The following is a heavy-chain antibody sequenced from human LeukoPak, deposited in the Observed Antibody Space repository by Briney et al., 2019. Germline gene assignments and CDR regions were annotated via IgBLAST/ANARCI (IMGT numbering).Heavy chain of an antibody. Sequence: SETLSLTCAVYGGSFSGYYWSWIRQPPGKGLEWIGEINHSGSTNYNPSLKSRVTISVDTSKNQFSLKLSSVTAADTAVYYCARHIGSRRYFDYWGQGTLVTVSS. V-gene: IGHV4-34*01. CDR3: ARHIGSRRYFDY. D-gene: IGHD2-21*01. CDR1: GGSFSGYY. J-gene: IGHJ4*02. CDR2: INHSGST.